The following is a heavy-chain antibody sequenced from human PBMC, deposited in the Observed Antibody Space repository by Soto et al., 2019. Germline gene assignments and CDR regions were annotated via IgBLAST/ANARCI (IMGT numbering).Heavy chain of an antibody. CDR3: ARALVATNAFDY. J-gene: IGHJ4*02. V-gene: IGHV1-69*11. Sequence: QVQVEQSGAEVKKPGSSVKVSCKASGATFSSYGFTWVRQAPGQGLEWMGGIIPILRTANYAQKFQGRVTMTADESTSTAYMELSSLSSADTAVYYCARALVATNAFDYWGQGILVTVSS. CDR2: IIPILRTA. D-gene: IGHD5-12*01. CDR1: GATFSSYG.